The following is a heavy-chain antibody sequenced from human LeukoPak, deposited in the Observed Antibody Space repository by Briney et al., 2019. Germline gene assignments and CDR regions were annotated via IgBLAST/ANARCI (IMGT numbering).Heavy chain of an antibody. CDR1: GYTFTSYD. Sequence: GASVKVSCKASGYTFTSYDINGVRQATGQRREWMGWMNPNSGNTGYAQKFQGRLTMPRPTYITTPSMELSRLTSEDTAVYYCARMVATRHNYYYYGMDVWGQGTTVTVSS. J-gene: IGHJ6*02. CDR2: MNPNSGNT. D-gene: IGHD5-12*01. V-gene: IGHV1-8*01. CDR3: ARMVATRHNYYYYGMDV.